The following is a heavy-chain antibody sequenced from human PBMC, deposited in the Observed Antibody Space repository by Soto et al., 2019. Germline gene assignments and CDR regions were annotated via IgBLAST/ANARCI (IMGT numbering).Heavy chain of an antibody. CDR3: AREGGGKEYQLPFDY. D-gene: IGHD2-2*01. J-gene: IGHJ4*02. CDR1: GGTFSSYA. Sequence: QVQLVQSGAEVKKPGSSVKVSCKASGGTFSSYAISWVRQAPGQGLEWMGGIITIFGTANYAQKFQGRVTITADESTSTAYRELSSRRSEDTAVYYCAREGGGKEYQLPFDYWGQGTLVTVSS. CDR2: IITIFGTA. V-gene: IGHV1-69*01.